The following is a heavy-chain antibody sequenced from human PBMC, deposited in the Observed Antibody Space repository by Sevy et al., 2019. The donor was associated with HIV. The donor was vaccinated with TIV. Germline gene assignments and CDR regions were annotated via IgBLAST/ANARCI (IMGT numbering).Heavy chain of an antibody. V-gene: IGHV1-18*01. CDR3: ARVPTYYYGSSTYFDY. J-gene: IGHJ4*02. D-gene: IGHD3-10*01. CDR2: IGVYNGNS. CDR1: GFSFSSYG. Sequence: ASVKVSCKASGFSFSSYGFTWVRQAPGQGLEWMGWIGVYNGNSNSAQRLQGRVTLTTDTSTSIVYMELSGLKSDDTAVYYCARVPTYYYGSSTYFDYWGQGTPVTVSS.